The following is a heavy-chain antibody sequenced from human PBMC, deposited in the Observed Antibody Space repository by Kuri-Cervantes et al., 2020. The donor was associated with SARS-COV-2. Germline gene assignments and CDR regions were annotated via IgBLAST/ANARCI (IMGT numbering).Heavy chain of an antibody. CDR1: GFVFTNYA. Sequence: GGSLRLSCAASGFVFTNYAMGWVRQAPGKGLEWVSGFTATGANTYYADSVRGRFTISRDTSKKTLYLQMNRLRAEDTAVYYCLGTGGATVTTDYYYMDVWGKGTTVTVSS. J-gene: IGHJ6*03. CDR2: FTATGANT. D-gene: IGHD4-11*01. V-gene: IGHV3-23*01. CDR3: LGTGGATVTTDYYYMDV.